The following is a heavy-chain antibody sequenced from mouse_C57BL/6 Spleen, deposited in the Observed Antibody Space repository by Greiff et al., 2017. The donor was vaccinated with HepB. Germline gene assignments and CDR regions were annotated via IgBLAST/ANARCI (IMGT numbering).Heavy chain of an antibody. D-gene: IGHD2-2*01. J-gene: IGHJ1*03. CDR3: ARWLPHWYFDV. V-gene: IGHV1-64*01. Sequence: QVQLQQPGAELVKPGASVKLSCKASGYTFTSYWMHWVKQRPGQGLEWIGMIHPNSGNTNYNEKFKSKATLTVDKSSSTAYMQLSSLTSEDSAVYYCARWLPHWYFDVWGTGTTVTVSS. CDR1: GYTFTSYW. CDR2: IHPNSGNT.